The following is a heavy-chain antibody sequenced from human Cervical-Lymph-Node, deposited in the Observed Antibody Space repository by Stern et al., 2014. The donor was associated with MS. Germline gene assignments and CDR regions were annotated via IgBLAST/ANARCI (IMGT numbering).Heavy chain of an antibody. CDR3: ARGTHCSGGSCYSSDYFDY. V-gene: IGHV3-13*01. CDR2: IGTAGDT. D-gene: IGHD2-15*01. J-gene: IGHJ4*02. Sequence: EVQLEESGGGLVQPGGSLRLSCAASGFTFSSYDMHWVRQATGKGLEWGSAIGTAGDTYYPGSVKGRFTISRENAKNSLYLQMNSLRAGDTAVYYCARGTHCSGGSCYSSDYFDYWGQGTLVTVSS. CDR1: GFTFSSYD.